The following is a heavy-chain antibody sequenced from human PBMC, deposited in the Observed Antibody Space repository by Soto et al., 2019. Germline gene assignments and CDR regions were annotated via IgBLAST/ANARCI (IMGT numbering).Heavy chain of an antibody. J-gene: IGHJ4*02. CDR2: IKSKTDGGTT. Sequence: PGGSLRLSCAASGFTFSNAWMSWVRQAPGKGLEWVGRIKSKTDGGTTDYAAPVKGRFTISRDDSKNTLYLQMNSLKTEDTAVYYCTTDRLYRGSYETTDYWGQGTLVTVSS. CDR3: TTDRLYRGSYETTDY. CDR1: GFTFSNAW. D-gene: IGHD1-26*01. V-gene: IGHV3-15*01.